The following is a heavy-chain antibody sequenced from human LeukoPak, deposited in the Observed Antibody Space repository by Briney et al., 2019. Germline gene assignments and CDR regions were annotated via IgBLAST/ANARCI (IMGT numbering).Heavy chain of an antibody. Sequence: SQTLSLTCTVSGGSITTGGYYWNWIRQHPGKGLEWIGYIYYSGTTNYNPSLKSRVTISVDTSKNQFSLKLSSVTAADTAVYYCARTTGRYLQFDPWGQGTLVTVSS. CDR1: GGSITTGGYY. D-gene: IGHD3-9*01. CDR2: IYYSGTT. V-gene: IGHV4-61*08. CDR3: ARTTGRYLQFDP. J-gene: IGHJ5*02.